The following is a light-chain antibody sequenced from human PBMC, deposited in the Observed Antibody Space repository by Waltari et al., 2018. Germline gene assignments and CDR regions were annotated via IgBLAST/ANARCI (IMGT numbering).Light chain of an antibody. CDR1: RSFLL. V-gene: IGLV2-23*01. CDR2: EGS. J-gene: IGLJ2*01. CDR3: CSYVGYSI. Sequence: QSALTQPASVSGSPGQSITISCTGSRSFLLVPWYQHHPGKAPRLLIYEGSKRPSWISDRFSGSKSGNTASLTISGLQADDEANYYCCSYVGYSIFGGGTKLTVL.